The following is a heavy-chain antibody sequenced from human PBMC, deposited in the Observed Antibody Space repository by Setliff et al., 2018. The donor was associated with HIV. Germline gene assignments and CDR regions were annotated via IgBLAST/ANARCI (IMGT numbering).Heavy chain of an antibody. CDR3: ARDLNDRWLQQYWFFDL. Sequence: ASVKVSCKASGYTFTSYYMHWVRQAPGQGLEWMGIINPSGGSTSYAQKFQGRVTMTRDTSTSTVYMELSSLRSEDTAVYYCARDLNDRWLQQYWFFDLWGRGTQVTVSS. CDR2: INPSGGST. V-gene: IGHV1-46*01. CDR1: GYTFTSYY. J-gene: IGHJ2*01. D-gene: IGHD5-12*01.